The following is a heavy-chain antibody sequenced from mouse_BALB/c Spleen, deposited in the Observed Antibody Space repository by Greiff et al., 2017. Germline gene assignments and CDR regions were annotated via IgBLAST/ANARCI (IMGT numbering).Heavy chain of an antibody. CDR3: ARGGTTARRDAMDY. J-gene: IGHJ4*01. Sequence: QVQLQQSGAELVRPGSSVKISCKASGYEFSSYWMNWVKQRPGQGLEWIGQIYPGDGDTNYNGKFKGKATLTADKSSSTAYMQLSSLTSEDSAVYFCARGGTTARRDAMDYWGQGTSVTVSS. D-gene: IGHD1-2*01. V-gene: IGHV1-80*01. CDR2: IYPGDGDT. CDR1: GYEFSSYW.